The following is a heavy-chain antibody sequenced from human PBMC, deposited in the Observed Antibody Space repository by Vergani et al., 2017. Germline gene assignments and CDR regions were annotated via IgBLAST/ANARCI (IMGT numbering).Heavy chain of an antibody. CDR2: IYYSGST. CDR1: GGSISSSSYY. CDR3: ARESVDTAMVFDY. V-gene: IGHV4-39*07. J-gene: IGHJ4*02. D-gene: IGHD5-18*01. Sequence: QLQLQESGPGLVKPSETLSLTCTVSGGSISSSSYYWGWIRQPPGKGLEWIGSIYYSGSTYYNPSLKSRVTISVDTSKNQFSLKLSSVTAADTAVYYCARESVDTAMVFDYWGQGTLVTVSS.